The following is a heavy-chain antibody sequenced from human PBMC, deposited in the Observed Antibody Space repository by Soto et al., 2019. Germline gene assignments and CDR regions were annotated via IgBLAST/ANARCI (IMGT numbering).Heavy chain of an antibody. CDR1: GGSISSGFYY. J-gene: IGHJ6*02. CDR2: IYYSGST. V-gene: IGHV4-31*03. CDR3: ARVDWNGVYYGMDV. D-gene: IGHD1-1*01. Sequence: SETLSLTCPVSGGSISSGFYYWSWIRQHPGKGLEWIGYIYYSGSTYYNPSLKSRVTISVDTSKNQFSLKLSSVTAADTAVYYCARVDWNGVYYGMDVWGQGTTVTVSS.